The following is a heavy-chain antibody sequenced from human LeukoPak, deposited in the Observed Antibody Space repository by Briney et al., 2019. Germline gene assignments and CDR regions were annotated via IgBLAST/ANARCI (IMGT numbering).Heavy chain of an antibody. J-gene: IGHJ4*02. CDR3: ANRGY. V-gene: IGHV3-66*01. Sequence: GGSLRLSCAASGFTFSSDFMIWVRQAPGKGLEWVSKIDGGGTTNYADSVKGRFTVSRDNSKNTVYLQMNSLRVEDTAMYSCANRGYWGQGTLVTVSS. CDR2: IDGGGTT. CDR1: GFTFSSDF.